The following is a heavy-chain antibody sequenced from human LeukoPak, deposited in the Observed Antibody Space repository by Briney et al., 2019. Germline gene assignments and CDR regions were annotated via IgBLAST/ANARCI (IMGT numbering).Heavy chain of an antibody. CDR1: GYTLTGYY. D-gene: IGHD6-19*01. J-gene: IGHJ4*02. V-gene: IGHV1-2*02. Sequence: ASVKLSCKASGYTLTGYYLHWVRQAPGQGLEWLGWINPNTAATHSAQKFQGRITMTRDTSISTAYMDLSRLRSDDTAVYYCARDRVGSGWPRPYYFEVWGQGTLVTVSS. CDR2: INPNTAAT. CDR3: ARDRVGSGWPRPYYFEV.